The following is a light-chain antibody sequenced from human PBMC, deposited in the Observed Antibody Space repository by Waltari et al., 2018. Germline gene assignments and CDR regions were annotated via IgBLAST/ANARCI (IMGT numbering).Light chain of an antibody. CDR2: DAS. V-gene: IGKV1-13*02. CDR3: QHLTA. J-gene: IGKJ3*01. Sequence: AIQLTQSPSSLAASVGDRVTITCQASQGISSAVAWYQQKPGKVPHLLIYDASRLERGVPSRFSGSTSGTDFTLTISSLQPEDFATYYCQHLTAFGPGTKVDI. CDR1: QGISSA.